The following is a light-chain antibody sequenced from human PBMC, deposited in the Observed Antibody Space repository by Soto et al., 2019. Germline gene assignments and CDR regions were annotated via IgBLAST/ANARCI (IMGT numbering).Light chain of an antibody. Sequence: QSALTQPPSASGSPGQSVAISCTGTASDFGGYTFVSWYQQHPGKAPKLLIYDVNKKPSGVPDRFSGSKSGNTASLTVSGLQAEDEADYYCSAHGGTNPYVFGTGTKVTVL. J-gene: IGLJ1*01. V-gene: IGLV2-8*01. CDR2: DVN. CDR1: ASDFGGYTF. CDR3: SAHGGTNPYV.